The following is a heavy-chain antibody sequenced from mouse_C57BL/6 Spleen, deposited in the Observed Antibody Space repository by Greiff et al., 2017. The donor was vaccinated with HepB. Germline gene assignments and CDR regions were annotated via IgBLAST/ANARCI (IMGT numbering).Heavy chain of an antibody. Sequence: QVQLQQSGAELVKAGASVKMSCKASGYTFTSYWMHWVKQRLGQGLEWFAETNPTNGRTYYNEKFKSKATLTVDKSSSTAYMLLSGPTFEDSAVDYCARIKKIVATYFDYWGQGTTRIVSS. J-gene: IGHJ2*01. D-gene: IGHD1-1*01. CDR2: TNPTNGRT. CDR3: ARIKKIVATYFDY. V-gene: IGHV1S81*02. CDR1: GYTFTSYW.